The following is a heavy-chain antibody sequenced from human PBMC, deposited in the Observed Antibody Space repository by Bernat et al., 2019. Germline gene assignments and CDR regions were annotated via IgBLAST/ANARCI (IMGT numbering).Heavy chain of an antibody. CDR2: MTGGGTT. CDR3: AKFRGQLIRNYYMNV. Sequence: EVRLVESGGDLVQPGGSLRLSCAASGFTFGTFAMSWVRQAPEKGLEWVSAMTGGGTTYYADSVKGRVIISRDNSKNMLFMQMNSLTAEDTAVYYCAKFRGQLIRNYYMNVWGEGTTVTVS. V-gene: IGHV3-23*04. CDR1: GFTFGTFA. J-gene: IGHJ6*03. D-gene: IGHD2-21*01.